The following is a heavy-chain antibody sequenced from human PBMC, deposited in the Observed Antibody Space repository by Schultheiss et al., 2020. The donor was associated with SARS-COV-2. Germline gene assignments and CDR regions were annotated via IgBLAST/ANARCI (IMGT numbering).Heavy chain of an antibody. V-gene: IGHV3-15*01. Sequence: GGSLRLSCAALGFTFTNAWMTWVRQAPGKGLEWVGRIKSKSDGGTTDYAAPVKGRFTISRDDSKSTLYLQMNSLKTEDTAVYYCTTNRVEVNYYYHGMDVWGQGTTVTVSS. CDR1: GFTFTNAW. J-gene: IGHJ6*02. D-gene: IGHD3-10*01. CDR3: TTNRVEVNYYYHGMDV. CDR2: IKSKSDGGTT.